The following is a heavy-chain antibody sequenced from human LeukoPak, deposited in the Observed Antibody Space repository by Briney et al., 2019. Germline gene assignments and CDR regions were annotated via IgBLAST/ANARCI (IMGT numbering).Heavy chain of an antibody. D-gene: IGHD5-18*01. CDR2: IIPILGIA. Sequence: SVKVSCKASGGTFTSYAISWVRQAPGQGLEWRGRIIPILGIANYAQKFQGRVTITADKSTSTAYMELSSLRSEDTAVYCCAREGVQLWYPYYYYGMDVWGQGTTVTVSS. J-gene: IGHJ6*02. CDR3: AREGVQLWYPYYYYGMDV. CDR1: GGTFTSYA. V-gene: IGHV1-69*04.